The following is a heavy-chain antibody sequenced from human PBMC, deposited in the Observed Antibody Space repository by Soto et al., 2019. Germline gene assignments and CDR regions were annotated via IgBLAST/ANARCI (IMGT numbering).Heavy chain of an antibody. J-gene: IGHJ4*02. CDR1: GGSISSSS. V-gene: IGHV3-21*01. CDR2: ISSSSSYI. CDR3: AVNRDGYNYPYY. Sequence: ETLSLTCTVSGGSISSSSYYWGWIRQPPGKGLEWVSSISSSSSYIYYADSVKGRFTISRDNAKNSLYLQMNSLRAEDTAVYYCAVNRDGYNYPYYWGQGTLVTVSS. D-gene: IGHD5-12*01.